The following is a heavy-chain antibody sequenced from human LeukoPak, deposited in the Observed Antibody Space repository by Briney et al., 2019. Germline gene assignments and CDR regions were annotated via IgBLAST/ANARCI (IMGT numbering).Heavy chain of an antibody. CDR3: EIIFGGATTFDY. D-gene: IGHD3-10*01. V-gene: IGHV3-7*01. J-gene: IGHJ4*02. CDR2: INQDGSAE. CDR1: GFTFSTYS. Sequence: GGSLRLSCAASGFTFSTYSMSWVRQAPGKGLDWLASINQDGSAEYYVDSVRGRFTISRDNAKNSLYLQVNSLRVDDTAVYYCEIIFGGATTFDYWGQGTLVTVSS.